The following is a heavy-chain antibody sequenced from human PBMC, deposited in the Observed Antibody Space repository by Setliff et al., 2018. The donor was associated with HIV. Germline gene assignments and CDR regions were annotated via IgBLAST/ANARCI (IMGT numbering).Heavy chain of an antibody. J-gene: IGHJ6*03. CDR3: ATTRGYCSGGSCYSPPYMDV. CDR1: GYSFSSYW. Sequence: RGESLKISCKGSGYSFSSYWIGWVRQMPGKGLEFMGLLYPADSYTNYSPSFQGHVTISADKSISTAYLQWSSLKASDTAMYYCATTRGYCSGGSCYSPPYMDVWGKGTTVTVSS. CDR2: LYPADSYT. V-gene: IGHV5-51*01. D-gene: IGHD2-15*01.